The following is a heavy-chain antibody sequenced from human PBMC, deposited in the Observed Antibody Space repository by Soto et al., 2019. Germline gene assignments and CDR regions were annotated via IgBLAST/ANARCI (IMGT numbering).Heavy chain of an antibody. CDR2: ISSSSYI. J-gene: IGHJ3*02. D-gene: IGHD5-18*01. Sequence: GGSLRLSCAASGFTFSSYSMNWVRQAPGKGLEWVSSISSSSYIYYADSVKGRFTISRDNAKNSLYLQMNSLRAEDTAVYYCARARGYSYGPSYDAFDIWGQGTMVTVSS. CDR1: GFTFSSYS. V-gene: IGHV3-21*01. CDR3: ARARGYSYGPSYDAFDI.